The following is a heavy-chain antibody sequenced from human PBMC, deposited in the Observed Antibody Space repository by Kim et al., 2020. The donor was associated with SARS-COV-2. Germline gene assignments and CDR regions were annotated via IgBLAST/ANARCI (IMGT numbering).Heavy chain of an antibody. CDR2: INHSGST. D-gene: IGHD2-2*01. CDR3: ARVLGYCSSTSCYHWFDP. CDR1: GGSFSGYY. V-gene: IGHV4-34*01. J-gene: IGHJ5*02. Sequence: SETLSLTCAVYGGSFSGYYWSWIRQPPGKGLEWIGEINHSGSTNYNPSLKSRVTISVDTSKNQFSLKLSSVTAADTAVYYCARVLGYCSSTSCYHWFDPWGQGTLVTVSS.